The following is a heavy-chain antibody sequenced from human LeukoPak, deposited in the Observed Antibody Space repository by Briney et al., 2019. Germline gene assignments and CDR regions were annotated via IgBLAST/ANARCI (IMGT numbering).Heavy chain of an antibody. D-gene: IGHD6-19*01. V-gene: IGHV3-53*01. CDR1: GFTVSSNY. CDR2: IYSGGST. Sequence: GGSLRLSCAASGFTVSSNYMSWVRQAPGKGLEWVSVIYSGGSTYYADSVKGRFTISRDNSKNTLYLQMNSLRAEDTAVYYCAKGARAVAGTVLDYWGQGTLVTVSS. J-gene: IGHJ4*02. CDR3: AKGARAVAGTVLDY.